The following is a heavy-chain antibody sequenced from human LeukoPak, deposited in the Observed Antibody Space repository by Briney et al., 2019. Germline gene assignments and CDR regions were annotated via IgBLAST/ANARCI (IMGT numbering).Heavy chain of an antibody. D-gene: IGHD2-21*01. CDR1: GGSISNSY. CDR3: VRWQYCGGNCFFSAFDI. J-gene: IGHJ3*02. V-gene: IGHV4-59*01. CDR2: IHHSGNT. Sequence: PSETLSLTCTVSGGSISNSYWSWIRQSPGKGLEWIGYIHHSGNTNSSPPLKSRVTISVDTPKNQFSLNLNSVTAADTAMYYCVRWQYCGGNCFFSAFDIWGQGKMVTVSS.